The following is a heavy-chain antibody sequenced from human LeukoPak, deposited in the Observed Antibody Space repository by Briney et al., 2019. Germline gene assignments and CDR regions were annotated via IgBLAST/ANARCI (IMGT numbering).Heavy chain of an antibody. CDR1: GGTFSSYA. V-gene: IGHV1-69*04. J-gene: IGHJ4*02. D-gene: IGHD6-19*01. CDR3: AAGYSSGWYYFDY. Sequence: GASVKVSCKASGGTFSSYAISWVRQAPGQGLEWMGRIIPILGIANYAQKFQGRVTITADKSTRTAYMELSSLRSEDTAVYYCAAGYSSGWYYFDYWGQGTLVTVSS. CDR2: IIPILGIA.